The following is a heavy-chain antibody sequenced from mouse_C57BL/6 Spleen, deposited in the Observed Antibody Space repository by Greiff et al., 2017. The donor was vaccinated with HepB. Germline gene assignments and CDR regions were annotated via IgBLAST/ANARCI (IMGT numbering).Heavy chain of an antibody. J-gene: IGHJ4*01. Sequence: VQLQESDAELVKPGASVKISCKVSGYTFTDHTIHWMKQRPEQGLEWIGYIYPRDGSTKYNEKFKGKATLTADKSSSTAYMQLNSLTSEDSAVYFCARITTVVAPYYAMDYWGQGTSVTVSS. CDR2: IYPRDGST. CDR3: ARITTVVAPYYAMDY. V-gene: IGHV1-78*01. CDR1: GYTFTDHT. D-gene: IGHD1-1*01.